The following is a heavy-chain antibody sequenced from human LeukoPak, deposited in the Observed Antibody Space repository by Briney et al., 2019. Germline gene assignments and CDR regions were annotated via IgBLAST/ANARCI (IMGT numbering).Heavy chain of an antibody. J-gene: IGHJ4*02. D-gene: IGHD1-26*01. V-gene: IGHV3-53*01. CDR2: IYSGGST. CDR1: GFTVSSNY. CDR3: AREASGSSRTGLDY. Sequence: PGGSLRLSCAASGFTVSSNYMSWVRQAPGKGLEWVSVIYSGGSTYYADSVKGRFTISRDNSKSTLYLQMNSLRAEDTAVYYCAREASGSSRTGLDYWGQGTLVTVSS.